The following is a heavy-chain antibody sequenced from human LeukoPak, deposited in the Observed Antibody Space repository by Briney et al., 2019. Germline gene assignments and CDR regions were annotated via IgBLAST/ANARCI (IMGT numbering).Heavy chain of an antibody. D-gene: IGHD3-3*01. CDR3: ARDRDDSVYDFWSGHYKYYYYMDV. J-gene: IGHJ6*03. CDR1: GYTFTSYG. Sequence: VASVKVSCKASGYTFTSYGINWVRQAPGQGREWMGWISAYNGNTNYAEKLQGRVSMTTDTSTSTAYMELRSLRSDDTAVYYCARDRDDSVYDFWSGHYKYYYYMDVWGKGTTVTVTS. CDR2: ISAYNGNT. V-gene: IGHV1-18*01.